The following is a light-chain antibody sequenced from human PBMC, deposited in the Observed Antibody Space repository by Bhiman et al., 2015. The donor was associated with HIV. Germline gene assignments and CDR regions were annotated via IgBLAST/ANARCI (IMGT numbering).Light chain of an antibody. CDR1: SLRNYY. J-gene: IGLJ3*02. Sequence: SSELTQDPAVSVALGQTVRITCQGDSLRNYYASWYQQKPGQAPVIVIYGKDNRPSGIPDRFSGSSSGNTASLTFTGAQAEDEADYYCNSRDTSGNHWVFGGGTKLTVL. CDR2: GKD. V-gene: IGLV3-19*01. CDR3: NSRDTSGNHWV.